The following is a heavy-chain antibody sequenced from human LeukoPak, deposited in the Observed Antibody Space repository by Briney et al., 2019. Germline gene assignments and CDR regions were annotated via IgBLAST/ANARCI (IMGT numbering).Heavy chain of an antibody. CDR1: GFTFSSYG. CDR3: ARGKEYYFDY. Sequence: PGGSLRLSCAASGFTFSSYGMHWVRQAPGKGLEWVAFIRYDGSNKYYADSVKGRFTISRDNSKNTLYLQMNSLRAEDTAVYYCARGKEYYFDYWGQGTLVTVSS. V-gene: IGHV3-30*02. D-gene: IGHD2/OR15-2a*01. CDR2: IRYDGSNK. J-gene: IGHJ4*02.